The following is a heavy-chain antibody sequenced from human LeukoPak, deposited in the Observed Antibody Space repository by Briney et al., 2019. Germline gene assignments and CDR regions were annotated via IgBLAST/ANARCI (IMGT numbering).Heavy chain of an antibody. D-gene: IGHD3-22*01. Sequence: GASVKVSCKASGYTFTSYGISWVRQAPGQGLEWMGWISAYAQKFQGRVTMTTDPSTSTAYMELRSLRSDDTAVYYCARRFNYYDSSGYYEGFYFDYWGQGTLVTVSS. CDR1: GYTFTSYG. CDR3: ARRFNYYDSSGYYEGFYFDY. J-gene: IGHJ4*02. V-gene: IGHV1-18*01. CDR2: ISAY.